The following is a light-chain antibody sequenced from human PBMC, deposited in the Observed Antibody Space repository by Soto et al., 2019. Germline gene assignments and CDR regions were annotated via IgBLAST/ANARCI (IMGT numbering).Light chain of an antibody. J-gene: IGKJ1*01. CDR2: GAS. CDR3: HQHYSTPWT. Sequence: DIRMTQSPPSLSASVGDRVTISCRASLGIANYVLWYQQRPGKVPKLIIYGASSFLSGVPSRFSGSGSGTDFTLTISSLQPEDVGTYYCHQHYSTPWTFGQGTKVDIK. CDR1: LGIANY. V-gene: IGKV1-27*01.